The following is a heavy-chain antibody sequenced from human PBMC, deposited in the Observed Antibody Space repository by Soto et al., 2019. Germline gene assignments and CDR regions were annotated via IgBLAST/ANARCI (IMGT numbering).Heavy chain of an antibody. Sequence: QLQLQESGPGLVKPSETLSLTCTVSGGSISSSSYYWGWIRQPPGKGLEWIGSIYYSGSTYYNPSLKSRVTISVDTSKNQFSLKLSSVTAADTAVYYCAKYCSGGSCYGRGEYFQHWGQGTLVTVSS. CDR2: IYYSGST. V-gene: IGHV4-39*01. CDR1: GGSISSSSYY. CDR3: AKYCSGGSCYGRGEYFQH. J-gene: IGHJ1*01. D-gene: IGHD2-15*01.